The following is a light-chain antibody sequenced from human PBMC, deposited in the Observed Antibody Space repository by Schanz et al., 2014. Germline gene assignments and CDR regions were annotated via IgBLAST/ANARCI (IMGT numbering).Light chain of an antibody. Sequence: QSALIQPASVSGSPGQAITISCTGTSSDVGGYEYVSWYQQYPGKAPKLLIFDVHDRPSGVPNRFSGSKSGNTASLTISGLQAEDEADYYCSSYASSRTVIFGGGTKLTVL. CDR2: DVH. CDR1: SSDVGGYEY. V-gene: IGLV2-14*03. CDR3: SSYASSRTVI. J-gene: IGLJ2*01.